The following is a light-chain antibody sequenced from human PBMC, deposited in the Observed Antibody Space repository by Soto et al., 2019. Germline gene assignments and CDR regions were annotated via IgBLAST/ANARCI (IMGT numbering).Light chain of an antibody. V-gene: IGLV8-61*01. Sequence: QTVVTQEPSFSVSPGGTVTLTCGVSSGSVSTRYSPSWYQQTPCQAPRTLIYSTSTRSSGVPDRFSGSIVGNKAALTISGAQADDESDYYCVLYMGSGIWVFGGGTKLTVL. CDR1: SGSVSTRYS. J-gene: IGLJ3*02. CDR2: STS. CDR3: VLYMGSGIWV.